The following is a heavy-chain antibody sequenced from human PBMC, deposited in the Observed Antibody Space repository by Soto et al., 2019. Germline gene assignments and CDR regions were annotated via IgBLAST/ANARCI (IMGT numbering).Heavy chain of an antibody. Sequence: QVQLVQSGAEVKKPGSSVKVSCKASGGTFSSYAISWVRQAPGQGLEWMGGIIPIFGTANYAQKFQGRVTITADDSTSTACIELGSLRSEDTAVYYCASNEVAVGDTCFVADYWVQGTMVTVSS. V-gene: IGHV1-69*01. CDR3: ASNEVAVGDTCFVADY. CDR2: IIPIFGTA. D-gene: IGHD1-26*01. J-gene: IGHJ4*02. CDR1: GGTFSSYA.